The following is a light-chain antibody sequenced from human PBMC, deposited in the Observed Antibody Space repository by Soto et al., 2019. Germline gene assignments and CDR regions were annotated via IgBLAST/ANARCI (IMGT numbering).Light chain of an antibody. CDR3: KKYGSSGYT. CDR1: QSVSSSY. V-gene: IGKV3-20*01. Sequence: ELVLTQSPGTLSLSPGERATLSCRASQSVSSSYLAWYQQKPGQAPRLLIYGASIRATGIPDRFSGSGSGTDFTLTINRLEPEDFAVYYCKKYGSSGYTFGQGTKLQIK. CDR2: GAS. J-gene: IGKJ2*01.